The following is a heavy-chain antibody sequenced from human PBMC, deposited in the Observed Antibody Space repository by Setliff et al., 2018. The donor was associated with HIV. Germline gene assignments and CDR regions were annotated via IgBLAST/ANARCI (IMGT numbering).Heavy chain of an antibody. V-gene: IGHV4-39*01. J-gene: IGHJ4*02. Sequence: KTSETLSLTCTVSGGSIRSSSYYWGWIRQPPGKGLEWIGSIYYSGSTYYNPSLKSRDTISVDTTKNQFSLKMSSVTAADTAVYYCARSYDIVGATYYFDYWGQGTLVTVSS. CDR3: ARSYDIVGATYYFDY. CDR2: IYYSGST. CDR1: GGSIRSSSYY. D-gene: IGHD1-26*01.